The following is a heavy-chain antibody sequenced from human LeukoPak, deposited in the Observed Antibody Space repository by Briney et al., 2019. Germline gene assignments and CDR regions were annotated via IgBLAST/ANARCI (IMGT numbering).Heavy chain of an antibody. CDR1: GFTFSSYE. CDR3: ARDRSGFSGYDFFDY. Sequence: PRGSLRLSCAASGFTFSSYEMNWVRQAPGKGLEWVSYISSSGSTIYYADSVKGRFTISRDNAKNSLYLQMNSLRAEDTAVYYCARDRSGFSGYDFFDYWGQGTLVTVSS. J-gene: IGHJ4*02. V-gene: IGHV3-48*03. CDR2: ISSSGSTI. D-gene: IGHD5-12*01.